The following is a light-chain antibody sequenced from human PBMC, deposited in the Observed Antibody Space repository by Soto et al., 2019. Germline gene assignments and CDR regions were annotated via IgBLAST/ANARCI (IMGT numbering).Light chain of an antibody. CDR3: QQYNNWPLT. V-gene: IGKV3-15*01. CDR2: GAY. CDR1: QSVSRN. J-gene: IGKJ4*01. Sequence: EIVMTQSPATLSVSPGERATLSCRASQSVSRNLAWYQQKPGQAPRLLIYGAYTRATGISARFSGIWSGTEFTLTISSLQSEDFAVYYCQQYNNWPLTFGGGTKVEIK.